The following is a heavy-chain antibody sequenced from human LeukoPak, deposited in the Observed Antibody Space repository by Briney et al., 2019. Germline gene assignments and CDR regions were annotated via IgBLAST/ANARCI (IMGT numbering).Heavy chain of an antibody. Sequence: QPGGSLRLSCAASGFTFSSYAMSWVRQAPGKGLEWVSAISGSGGSTYYADSVKGRFTISRDNFKNTLYLQMNSLRAEDTAVYYCAKRRLELPSTNFDYWGQGTLVTVSS. V-gene: IGHV3-23*01. D-gene: IGHD1-7*01. CDR1: GFTFSSYA. CDR3: AKRRLELPSTNFDY. CDR2: ISGSGGST. J-gene: IGHJ4*02.